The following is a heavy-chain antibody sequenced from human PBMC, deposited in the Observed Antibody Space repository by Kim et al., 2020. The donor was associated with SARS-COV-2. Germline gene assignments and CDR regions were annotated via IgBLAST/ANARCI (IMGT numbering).Heavy chain of an antibody. CDR1: GYTFTSYD. D-gene: IGHD3-16*01. CDR3: ARGFIDLGYYYYYMDV. V-gene: IGHV1-8*01. Sequence: ASVKVSCKASGYTFTSYDINWVRQATGQGLEWMGWMNPNSGNTGYAQKFQGRVTMTRNTSISTAYMELSSLRSEDTAVYYCARGFIDLGYYYYYMDVWGKGTTVTVSS. CDR2: MNPNSGNT. J-gene: IGHJ6*03.